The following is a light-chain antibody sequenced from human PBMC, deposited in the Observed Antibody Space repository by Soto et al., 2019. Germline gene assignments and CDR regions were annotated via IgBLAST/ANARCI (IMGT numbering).Light chain of an antibody. CDR3: QQYNNWPRT. V-gene: IGKV3-15*01. CDR2: GAT. Sequence: EIVMTQSPATLSVSPGDRATLSCRASQSVDNDLAWYQQKPGQAPRLLIHGATTRATGIPARFSGSGSGTEFTLTISSLQSEDFAVYYCQQYNNWPRTFGQGTKVDIK. CDR1: QSVDND. J-gene: IGKJ1*01.